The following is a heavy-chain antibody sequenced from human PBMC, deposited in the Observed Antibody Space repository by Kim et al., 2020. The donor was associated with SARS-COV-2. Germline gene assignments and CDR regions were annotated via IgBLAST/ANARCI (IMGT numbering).Heavy chain of an antibody. V-gene: IGHV4-61*09. CDR3: ARGSISGAGGTNYYYFYGMDV. J-gene: IGHJ6*02. CDR2: IYTSGST. D-gene: IGHD6-13*01. Sequence: SETLSLTCTVSGGSISSDSYYWSWIRQPAGKGLEWIGHIYTSGSTNYNPSLKSRVTISVDTSKNQFSLKLSSVTAADTAIHYCARGSISGAGGTNYYYFYGMDVGGQGTTVTVSS. CDR1: GGSISSDSYY.